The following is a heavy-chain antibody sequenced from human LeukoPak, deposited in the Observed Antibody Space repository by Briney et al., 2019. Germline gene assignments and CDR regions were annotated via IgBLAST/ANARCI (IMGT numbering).Heavy chain of an antibody. CDR1: GFTFSSFG. V-gene: IGHV3-30*18. D-gene: IGHD3-10*01. J-gene: IGHJ4*02. CDR3: AKEFGDSLLYYFDY. Sequence: GRSLRLSCAASGFTFSSFGMHWVRQAPGKGLEWVAVISYDGSSKYYADSVKGRFTISRDNSKNTLYLQMNSLRAEDTAVYYCAKEFGDSLLYYFDYWGQGTLVTVSS. CDR2: ISYDGSSK.